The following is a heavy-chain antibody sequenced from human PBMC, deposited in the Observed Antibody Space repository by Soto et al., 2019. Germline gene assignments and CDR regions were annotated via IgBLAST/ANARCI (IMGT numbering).Heavy chain of an antibody. D-gene: IGHD3-16*01. CDR1: GGSISSYY. J-gene: IGHJ4*02. V-gene: IGHV4-59*01. CDR2: IYYSGST. Sequence: SETLSLTCTVAGGSISSYYWSWIRQPPGKGLEWIGYIYYSGSTNYNPSLKSRVTISVDTSKNQFSLKLSSVTAADTAVYYCARRYGGNFDYWGQGTLVTVS. CDR3: ARRYGGNFDY.